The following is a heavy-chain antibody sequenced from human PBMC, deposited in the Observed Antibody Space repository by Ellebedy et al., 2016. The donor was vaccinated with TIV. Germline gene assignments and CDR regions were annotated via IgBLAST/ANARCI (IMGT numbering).Heavy chain of an antibody. CDR2: IKSKTDGGTT. J-gene: IGHJ4*02. CDR3: TTTANYYDSNS. CDR1: GFTFSNAW. V-gene: IGHV3-15*01. D-gene: IGHD3-22*01. Sequence: GESLKISCAASGFTFSNAWMSWVRQAPGKGLEWVGRIKSKTDGGTTDYAAPVKGRFTISRDDSKNTLYLQMNSLKTEDTAVYYCTTTANYYDSNSWGQGTLVTVSS.